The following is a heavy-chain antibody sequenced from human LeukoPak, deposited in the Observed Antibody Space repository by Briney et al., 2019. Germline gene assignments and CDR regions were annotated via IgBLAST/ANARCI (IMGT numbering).Heavy chain of an antibody. CDR1: GGSFSGYY. J-gene: IGHJ4*02. V-gene: IGHV4-34*01. D-gene: IGHD5-12*01. CDR3: ARRRVYSGSGEFDF. Sequence: SETLSLTCAVYGGSFSGYYWSWIRQPPGKGLEWIGEINHSGSTNYNPSLKSRVTISLDTSRNQFSLKLRSVTTADTAVYYCARRRVYSGSGEFDFWGQGTLVTVSS. CDR2: INHSGST.